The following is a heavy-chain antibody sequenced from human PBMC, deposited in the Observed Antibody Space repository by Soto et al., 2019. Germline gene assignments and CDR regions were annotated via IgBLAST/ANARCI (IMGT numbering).Heavy chain of an antibody. CDR3: ARQGCSGGSCYFISWFDP. D-gene: IGHD2-15*01. CDR1: GGSISSYY. J-gene: IGHJ5*02. CDR2: IYYSGST. Sequence: SETLSLTCTVSGGSISSYYWSWIRQPPGKGLEWIGYIYYSGSTNYNPSLKSRVTISVDTSENQFSLKLSSVTAADTAVYYCARQGCSGGSCYFISWFDPWGQGTLVTVSS. V-gene: IGHV4-59*08.